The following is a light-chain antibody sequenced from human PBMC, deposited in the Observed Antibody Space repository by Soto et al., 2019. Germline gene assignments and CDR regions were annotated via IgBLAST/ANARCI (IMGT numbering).Light chain of an antibody. V-gene: IGLV1-51*01. CDR1: TFDIGKNY. CDR2: DTE. Sequence: QSVLTQPPSVSAAPGQKVIISCSGSTFDIGKNYVSWYQHLPGTAPKLIIYDTEKRIAGVPDRFSAYKSGTSATLAISGLQTGDDANYFCGTWDRSLTYYLFGTGTKVTVL. CDR3: GTWDRSLTYYL. J-gene: IGLJ1*01.